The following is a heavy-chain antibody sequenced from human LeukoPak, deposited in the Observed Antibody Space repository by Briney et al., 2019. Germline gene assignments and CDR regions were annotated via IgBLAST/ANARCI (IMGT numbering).Heavy chain of an antibody. V-gene: IGHV1-8*01. CDR3: ARNYYDSSGYYYTYDY. J-gene: IGHJ4*02. D-gene: IGHD3-22*01. CDR1: GYTFTSYG. Sequence: ASVKVSCKASGYTFTSYGINWVRQATGQGLEWMGWMNPNSGNTGYAQKFQGRVTMTRNTSISTAYMELSSLRSEDTAVYYCARNYYDSSGYYYTYDYWGQGTLVTVSS. CDR2: MNPNSGNT.